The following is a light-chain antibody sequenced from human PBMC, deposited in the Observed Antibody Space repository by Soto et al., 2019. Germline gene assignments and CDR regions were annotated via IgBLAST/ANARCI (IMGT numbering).Light chain of an antibody. CDR1: QGIRNA. CDR3: LQDYNYPMT. J-gene: IGKJ1*01. V-gene: IGKV1-6*01. CDR2: AAS. Sequence: AVQMTQSPSSLSASVGDRVTIICRASQGIRNALGWFRQKPGKAPKLLIFAASSLQSGVPSRFSGSGSGTDFTLTISSLQPEDFATYYCLQDYNYPMTFGQGTKVEIK.